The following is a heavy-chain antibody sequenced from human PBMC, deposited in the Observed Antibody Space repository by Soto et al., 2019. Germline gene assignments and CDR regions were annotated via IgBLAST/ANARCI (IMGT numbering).Heavy chain of an antibody. V-gene: IGHV1-58*01. D-gene: IGHD4-17*01. CDR2: IVVGSGNT. CDR3: SRDYDYANAFDI. Sequence: SVKVCCKASGFTFTSSAVQWVRQARGQRLEWIGWIVVGSGNTNYAQKFQERVTITGDMSTSTAYMELSSLRSEDTAVYYCSRDYDYANAFDIWGQGTMVPVSS. CDR1: GFTFTSSA. J-gene: IGHJ3*02.